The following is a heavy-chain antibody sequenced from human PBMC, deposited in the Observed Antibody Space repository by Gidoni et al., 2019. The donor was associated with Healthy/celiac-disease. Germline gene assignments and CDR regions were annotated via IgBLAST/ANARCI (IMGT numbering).Heavy chain of an antibody. Sequence: EVQLVESGGGVVRPGGSLRLSCGASGFTFDDYGMSWVRQTPGKGLEWVSGINWNGGSTGYADSVKGRFTISRDNAKNSLYLQMNSLRAEDTALYHCARDSVPYDFWRWFDPWGQGTLVTVSS. CDR2: INWNGGST. J-gene: IGHJ5*02. V-gene: IGHV3-20*01. D-gene: IGHD3-3*01. CDR3: ARDSVPYDFWRWFDP. CDR1: GFTFDDYG.